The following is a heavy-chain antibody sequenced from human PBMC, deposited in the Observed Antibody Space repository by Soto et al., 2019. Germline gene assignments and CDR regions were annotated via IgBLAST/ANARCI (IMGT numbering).Heavy chain of an antibody. Sequence: QIPLKESGPSLAQPTQTLTLSCTFSVFSRSADCVGVGSIRQPPVKALDWLALIYWDDDQRYSPSLQNRLTIAKDTSQHQVVLTMTNMDPVDTATYCCAHACGGIRWTNDAFDMWGQGTVVTVSS. CDR2: IYWDDDQ. CDR3: AHACGGIRWTNDAFDM. V-gene: IGHV2-5*02. J-gene: IGHJ3*02. D-gene: IGHD2-15*01. CDR1: VFSRSADCVG.